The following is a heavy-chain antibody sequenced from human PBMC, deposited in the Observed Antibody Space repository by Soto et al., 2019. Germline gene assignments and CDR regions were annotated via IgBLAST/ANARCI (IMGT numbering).Heavy chain of an antibody. CDR2: ISGSGGST. CDR3: AKVLRWSVEAFDY. CDR1: GFPFSSYA. V-gene: IGHV3-23*01. D-gene: IGHD4-17*01. Sequence: GGSLRLSCAASGFPFSSYAMSWVRQAPGKGLEWVSAISGSGGSTYYADTVKGRFTISRDNSKNTLYLQMNSLRAEYTAVYYCAKVLRWSVEAFDYWGQGTLVTVSS. J-gene: IGHJ4*02.